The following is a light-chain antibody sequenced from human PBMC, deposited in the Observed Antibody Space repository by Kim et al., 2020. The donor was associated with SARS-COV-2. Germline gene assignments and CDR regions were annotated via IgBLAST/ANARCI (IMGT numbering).Light chain of an antibody. CDR2: GAS. CDR3: QQYNYWPET. Sequence: EIVMTQSPATLSVSPGERATLSCRASQSVSSNLAWYQQKPGQAPRLLIYGASTRATGIPARLSGSGSGTEFTLTISSLQSEDFAVYYCQQYNYWPETFGPGTKVDIK. CDR1: QSVSSN. V-gene: IGKV3-15*01. J-gene: IGKJ3*01.